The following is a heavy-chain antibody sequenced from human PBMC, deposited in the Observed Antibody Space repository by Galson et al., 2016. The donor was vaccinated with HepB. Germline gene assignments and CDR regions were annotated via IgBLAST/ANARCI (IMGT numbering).Heavy chain of an antibody. J-gene: IGHJ4*02. Sequence: SLRLSCAASGFTFSDHYMDWARQAPGKGLEWVGQIRNKANSYTTFYAASVNGRFTISRDDSKNSLYPQMNNLKIEDTAVYYCTRTGLGDFDYWGRGILVT. V-gene: IGHV3-72*01. CDR2: IRNKANSYTT. CDR1: GFTFSDHY. CDR3: TRTGLGDFDY.